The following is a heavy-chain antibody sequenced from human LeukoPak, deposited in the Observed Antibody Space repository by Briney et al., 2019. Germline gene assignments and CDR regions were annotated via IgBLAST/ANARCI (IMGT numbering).Heavy chain of an antibody. J-gene: IGHJ6*04. Sequence: ASVKVSCKASGFTFTSSAVQWVRQARGQRLEWIGWIVVGSGNTNYAQKFQERVTITRDMSTSPAYMELSSLRSEDTAVYYCAADTIFGVVGMDVWGKGTTVTVSS. CDR1: GFTFTSSA. D-gene: IGHD3-3*01. V-gene: IGHV1-58*01. CDR2: IVVGSGNT. CDR3: AADTIFGVVGMDV.